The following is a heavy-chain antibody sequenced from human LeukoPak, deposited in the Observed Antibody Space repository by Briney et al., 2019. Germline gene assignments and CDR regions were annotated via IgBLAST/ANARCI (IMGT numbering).Heavy chain of an antibody. V-gene: IGHV4-34*01. D-gene: IGHD5-18*01. CDR1: GGSFSGYY. Sequence: PSETLSLTCAVYGGSFSGYYWSWIRQPPGKGLEWIGEINHSGSTNYNPSLKSRGTISVDTSKNQFSLKLSSVTAADTAVYYCARWNTAMVTLDYWGQGTLVTASS. CDR2: INHSGST. CDR3: ARWNTAMVTLDY. J-gene: IGHJ4*02.